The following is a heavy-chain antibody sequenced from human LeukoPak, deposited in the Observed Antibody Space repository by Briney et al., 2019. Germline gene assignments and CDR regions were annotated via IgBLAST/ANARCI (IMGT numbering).Heavy chain of an antibody. CDR2: IDPSGGST. CDR3: ARDQPRGSYDFWFDP. Sequence: GASVKVSCKASGYSFTNYYMHWVRQAPGQGFEWMGVIDPSGGSTTYAQKFRGRVTMTRDMSTNTVYMDLSSLRSEDTAVYYCARDQPRGSYDFWFDPWGQGTLVTVSS. J-gene: IGHJ5*02. D-gene: IGHD3-16*01. V-gene: IGHV1-46*01. CDR1: GYSFTNYY.